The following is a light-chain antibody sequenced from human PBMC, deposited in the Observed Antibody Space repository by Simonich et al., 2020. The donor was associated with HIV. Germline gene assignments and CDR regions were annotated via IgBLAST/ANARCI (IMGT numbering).Light chain of an antibody. CDR2: DAS. Sequence: EIVLTQSPGTLSLSQGERATLSCRASQSVSSSNLAWYKPKPGLAPRLLIYDASSRATGIPDRFSGSGSGTDFTLTISRLEPEDFAVYYCQQYGSSPQTFGQGTKLEIK. CDR1: QSVSSSN. J-gene: IGKJ2*01. CDR3: QQYGSSPQT. V-gene: IGKV3D-20*01.